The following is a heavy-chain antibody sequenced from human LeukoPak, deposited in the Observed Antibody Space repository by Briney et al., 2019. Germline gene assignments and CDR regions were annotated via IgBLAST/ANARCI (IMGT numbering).Heavy chain of an antibody. V-gene: IGHV3-49*04. Sequence: GGSLRLSCTASGFTFGDYAMSWVRQAPGKGLEWVGFIRSKAYGGTTEYAASVKGRFTISRDDSKSIAYLQMNSLKASDTAMYYCATEPLGAFDIWGQGTMVTVSS. CDR1: GFTFGDYA. D-gene: IGHD1-26*01. CDR2: IRSKAYGGTT. CDR3: ATEPLGAFDI. J-gene: IGHJ3*02.